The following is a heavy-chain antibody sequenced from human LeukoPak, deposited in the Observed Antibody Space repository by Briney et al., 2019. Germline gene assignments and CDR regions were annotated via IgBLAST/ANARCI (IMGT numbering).Heavy chain of an antibody. CDR2: ISAYNGNT. V-gene: IGHV1-18*01. D-gene: IGHD5-18*01. CDR3: VRDLGVDTSMIFFDF. Sequence: GASVKVSCKTSGYTFTDFGVSWVRQAPGQGLEWMGWISAYNGNTNYVQKFRGRVTMTTDISTSTAYMELRSLRSDDPAVFYCVRDLGVDTSMIFFDFWGQGTRVTVSS. CDR1: GYTFTDFG. J-gene: IGHJ4*02.